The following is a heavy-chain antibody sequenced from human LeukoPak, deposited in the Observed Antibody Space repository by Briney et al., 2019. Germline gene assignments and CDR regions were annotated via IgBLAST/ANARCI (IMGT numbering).Heavy chain of an antibody. CDR3: ATYSYTGGFYAFDI. D-gene: IGHD3-22*01. CDR2: ITYSGTT. J-gene: IGHJ3*02. V-gene: IGHV4-39*01. Sequence: SEALSLTCTVSGGSITTSSYYWGWIRQPPGKGLEWIGSITYSGTTYYNPSLKSRVTISVDTSQNQFSLKLTSVTAADTAMYYCATYSYTGGFYAFDIWGRGTMVTVPS. CDR1: GGSITTSSYY.